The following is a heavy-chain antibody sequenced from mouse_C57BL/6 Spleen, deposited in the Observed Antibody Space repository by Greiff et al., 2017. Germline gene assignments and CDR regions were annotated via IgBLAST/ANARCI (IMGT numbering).Heavy chain of an antibody. CDR2: IHPNSGST. CDR3: AREDHGYFDV. CDR1: GYTFTSYW. J-gene: IGHJ1*03. V-gene: IGHV1-64*01. Sequence: QVQLQQPGAELVKPGASVQLSCKASGYTFTSYWMHWVKQRPGQGLEWIGMIHPNSGSTNYNEKFKSKATLTVDKSSSTAYMQLSSLTSEDSAVYYCAREDHGYFDVWGTGTTVTVSS.